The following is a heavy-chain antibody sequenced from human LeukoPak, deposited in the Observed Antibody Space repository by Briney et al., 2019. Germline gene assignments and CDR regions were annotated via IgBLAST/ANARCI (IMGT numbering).Heavy chain of an antibody. Sequence: PGGSLRLSWAASGFTFSSYGMHWVRQAPGKGLEWVAVISYDGSNKYYADSVKGRFTISRDNSKNTLYLQMNSLRAEDTAVYYCAKDREVAVAGPGGMDVWGQGTTVTVSS. CDR2: ISYDGSNK. J-gene: IGHJ6*02. CDR3: AKDREVAVAGPGGMDV. V-gene: IGHV3-30*18. D-gene: IGHD6-19*01. CDR1: GFTFSSYG.